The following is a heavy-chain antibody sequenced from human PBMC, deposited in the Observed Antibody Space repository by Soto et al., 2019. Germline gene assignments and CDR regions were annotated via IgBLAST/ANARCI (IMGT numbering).Heavy chain of an antibody. J-gene: IGHJ5*01. V-gene: IGHV1-18*04. CDR1: GYTFANYG. Sequence: ASVKVSCKASGYTFANYGISGVRQAPGRGLEWMGWISGNNGATNYAPKVQGRITMTIDTSTGVAYMALRSVRSDDTAIYYCAGGLKYLRINGNWFDSLGQGTLVTVSS. D-gene: IGHD3-3*01. CDR3: AGGLKYLRINGNWFDS. CDR2: ISGNNGAT.